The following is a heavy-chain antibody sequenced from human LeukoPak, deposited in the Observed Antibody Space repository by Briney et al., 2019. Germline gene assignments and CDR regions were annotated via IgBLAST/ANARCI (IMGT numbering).Heavy chain of an antibody. V-gene: IGHV1-69*04. Sequence: GASVKVSCKASGGTFSSYAISWVRQAPGQGLEWMGRIIPILGIANYAQKFQGRVTMTTDTSTSTIYMELRSLRSDDTAVYYCARGDDAFDFWGQGTMVTVSS. CDR2: IIPILGIA. CDR1: GGTFSSYA. CDR3: ARGDDAFDF. J-gene: IGHJ3*01.